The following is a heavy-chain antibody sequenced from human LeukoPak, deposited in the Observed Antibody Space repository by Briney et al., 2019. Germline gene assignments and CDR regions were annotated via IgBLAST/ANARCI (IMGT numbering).Heavy chain of an antibody. J-gene: IGHJ4*02. D-gene: IGHD3-22*01. V-gene: IGHV1-18*01. CDR2: ISAYNGNT. Sequence: ASVKVSCKASDYTFTNYGISWVRQAPGQGLEWMGWISAYNGNTNQAQKLQGRVTMTTDTSTRTAYMELRSLRSDDTAVYYCARDYYDSSGYYYDFAYWGQGTLVTVSP. CDR3: ARDYYDSSGYYYDFAY. CDR1: DYTFTNYG.